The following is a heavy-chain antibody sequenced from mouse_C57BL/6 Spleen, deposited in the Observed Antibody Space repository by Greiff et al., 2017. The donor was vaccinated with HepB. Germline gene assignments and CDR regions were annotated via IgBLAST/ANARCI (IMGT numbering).Heavy chain of an antibody. CDR2: IHPNSGST. CDR1: GYTFTSYW. J-gene: IGHJ3*01. CDR3: ARPPYGSSPAWFAY. D-gene: IGHD1-1*01. Sequence: VQLQQSGAELVKPGASVKLSCKASGYTFTSYWMHWVKQRPGQGLEWIGMIHPNSGSTNYNEKFKSKATLTVDKSSSTAYMQLSSLTSEDSAVYYCARPPYGSSPAWFAYWGQGTLVTVSA. V-gene: IGHV1-64*01.